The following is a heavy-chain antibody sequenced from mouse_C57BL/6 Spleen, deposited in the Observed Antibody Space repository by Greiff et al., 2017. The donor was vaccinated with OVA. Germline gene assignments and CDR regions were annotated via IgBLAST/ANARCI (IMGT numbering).Heavy chain of an antibody. D-gene: IGHD2-1*01. Sequence: EVKLVESEGGLVQPGSSMKLSCTASGFTFSDYYMAWVRQVPEKGLEWVANINYDGSSTYYLDSLKSRFIISRDNAKNILYLQMSSLKSEDTATYYCAREGDYGNFYFDYWGKGTTLTVSS. CDR3: AREGDYGNFYFDY. J-gene: IGHJ2*01. CDR2: INYDGSST. V-gene: IGHV5-16*01. CDR1: GFTFSDYY.